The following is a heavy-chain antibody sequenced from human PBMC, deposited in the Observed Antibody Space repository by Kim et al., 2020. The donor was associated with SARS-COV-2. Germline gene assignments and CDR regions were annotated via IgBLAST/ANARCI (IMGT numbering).Heavy chain of an antibody. CDR1: GYTLTELS. CDR2: FDPDDGET. CDR3: ARGQTSVVVPAAMQSYYYYLGMHV. J-gene: IGHJ6*02. D-gene: IGHD2-2*01. V-gene: IGHV1-24*01. Sequence: ASVKVSCKVSGYTLTELSMHWVRQAPGQGLEWMGGFDPDDGETIYAQKFQGRVTMTEDTSTDTAYMELSSLTSEDTAVYYCARGQTSVVVPAAMQSYYYYLGMHVWGQGTTVTVSS.